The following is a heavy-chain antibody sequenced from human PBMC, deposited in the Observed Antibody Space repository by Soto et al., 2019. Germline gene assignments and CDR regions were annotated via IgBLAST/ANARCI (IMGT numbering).Heavy chain of an antibody. CDR3: ARGYDSTWSDY. Sequence: HPGGSLRLSCAASGFTFSNYWMHWVRQAPGKGLVWLSRIKSDGSSTTYADSVKGRLTISRDNAKNTLFLQLTSLRVEDTAVYYCARGYDSTWSDYWGQGTLVTVSS. CDR2: IKSDGSST. V-gene: IGHV3-74*01. J-gene: IGHJ4*02. CDR1: GFTFSNYW. D-gene: IGHD6-13*01.